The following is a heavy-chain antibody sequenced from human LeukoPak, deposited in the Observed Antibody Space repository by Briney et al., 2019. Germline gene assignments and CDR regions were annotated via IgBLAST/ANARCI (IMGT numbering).Heavy chain of an antibody. CDR1: GASISTYS. J-gene: IGHJ3*02. CDR3: ARRYCSGGSCNDAFDI. Sequence: PSETLSLTCTVSGASISTYSWNWIRQAPGRGLEWIGYMSYRGSTNFNPSLRGRGTMSLDTSKNQFSLKLSSVTAADTAVYYCARRYCSGGSCNDAFDIWGQGTMVTVSS. V-gene: IGHV4-59*01. D-gene: IGHD2-15*01. CDR2: MSYRGST.